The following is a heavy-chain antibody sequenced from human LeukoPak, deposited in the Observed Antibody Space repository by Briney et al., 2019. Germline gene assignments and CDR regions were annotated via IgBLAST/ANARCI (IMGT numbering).Heavy chain of an antibody. CDR1: GFTLNNAW. J-gene: IGHJ5*02. V-gene: IGHV3-15*01. CDR2: IKSKNVGGTT. CDR3: TSHAAFDP. Sequence: GGSLRLSCAASGFTLNNAWMNWVRQAPGKGLEWVGRIKSKNVGGTTDYAAPVKGRFTISRDDSKNTVYLQMNSLKIEDTAVYYCTSHAAFDPWGQGTLVTVSS.